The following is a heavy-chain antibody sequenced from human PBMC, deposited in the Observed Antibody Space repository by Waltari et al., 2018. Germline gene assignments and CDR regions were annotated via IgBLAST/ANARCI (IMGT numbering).Heavy chain of an antibody. CDR2: ISSSSSYI. D-gene: IGHD1-7*01. CDR1: GLTFSSYS. V-gene: IGHV3-21*01. CDR3: ASGTSD. Sequence: EDQLVGSGGGLVNRGGSLRLYCDSTGLTFSSYSMNWVRQAPGKGLEWVSSISSSSSYIYYADSVKGRFTISRDNAKNSLYLQMNSLRAEDTAVYYCASGTSDWGQGPLVTVSS. J-gene: IGHJ4*02.